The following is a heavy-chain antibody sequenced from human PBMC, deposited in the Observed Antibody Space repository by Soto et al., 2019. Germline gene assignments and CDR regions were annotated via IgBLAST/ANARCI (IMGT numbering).Heavy chain of an antibody. CDR1: GYTFTSYA. Sequence: ASVKVSCKASGYTFTSYAMHWVRQAPGQRLEWMGWINAGNGNTKYSQKFQGRVTITRDTSASTAYMELSSLRSEDTAVYYCARTAITMIVPMAEFDIWGQGTMVTV. CDR2: INAGNGNT. CDR3: ARTAITMIVPMAEFDI. D-gene: IGHD3-22*01. J-gene: IGHJ3*02. V-gene: IGHV1-3*01.